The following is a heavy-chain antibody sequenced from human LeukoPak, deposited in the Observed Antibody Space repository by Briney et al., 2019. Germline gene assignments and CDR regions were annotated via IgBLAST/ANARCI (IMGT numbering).Heavy chain of an antibody. J-gene: IGHJ4*02. D-gene: IGHD2-2*01. CDR2: ISPDGSDI. CDR1: GLTITKYW. CDR3: VRGSSSN. Sequence: GGSLRLSCAVSGLTITKYWMSWVRQAPGKRLEWVANISPDGSDIQCLDSVRDRFTASRDNARNSLYLEMNRLRVEDTAIYYCVRGSSSNWGQGTLVTVSS. V-gene: IGHV3-7*04.